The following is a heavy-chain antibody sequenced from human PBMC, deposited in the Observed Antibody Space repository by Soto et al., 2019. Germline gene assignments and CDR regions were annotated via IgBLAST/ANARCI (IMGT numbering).Heavy chain of an antibody. J-gene: IGHJ5*02. CDR3: ARSSPIAAAGTNYFDP. CDR1: GYTFTSYY. V-gene: IGHV1-46*03. CDR2: INPSGGST. D-gene: IGHD6-13*01. Sequence: ASVKGSCKASGYTFTSYYMPWVRQAPGQGLEWMGIINPSGGSTSYAQKFQGRVTMTRDTSTSTFYMELSSLRSEDTAVYYCARSSPIAAAGTNYFDPWGQGTLVTVSS.